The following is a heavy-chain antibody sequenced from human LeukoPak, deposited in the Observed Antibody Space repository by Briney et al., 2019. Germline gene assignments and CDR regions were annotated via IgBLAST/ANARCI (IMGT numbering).Heavy chain of an antibody. J-gene: IGHJ4*02. Sequence: GGSLRLSCAASDFSFITYAMSWVRQAPGKGLEWVSTISGGGDATYYADSVKGRFTISRDNSKNTLYLQMNSLRAEDTAVYYCARSSRELGGYAPWELMPPFDYWGQGTLVTVSS. V-gene: IGHV3-23*01. CDR2: ISGGGDAT. CDR1: DFSFITYA. D-gene: IGHD1-7*01. CDR3: ARSSRELGGYAPWELMPPFDY.